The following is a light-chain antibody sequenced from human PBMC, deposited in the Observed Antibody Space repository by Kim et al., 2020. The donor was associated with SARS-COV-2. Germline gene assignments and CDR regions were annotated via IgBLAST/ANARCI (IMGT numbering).Light chain of an antibody. Sequence: SSELTQDPAVSVALGQTVRITCQGDSLRTYYATWYQQKPGQAPIPVIYGKNNRPSGIPDRFSGSSSGNTASLTITGTQAGDEADYYCNSRDSNDNVVFRG. CDR3: NSRDSNDNVV. CDR1: SLRTYY. CDR2: GKN. J-gene: IGLJ2*01. V-gene: IGLV3-19*01.